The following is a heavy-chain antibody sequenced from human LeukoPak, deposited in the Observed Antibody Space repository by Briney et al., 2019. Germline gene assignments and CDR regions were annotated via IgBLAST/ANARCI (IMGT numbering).Heavy chain of an antibody. Sequence: ASVKVSCKASGYTFTGYYMHWVRQAPGQGLEWVGWINPNSGGTNYAQKFQGRVTMTRDTSISTAYMELSRLRSDDTAVYYCATTRYSSSYYFDYWGQGTLVTVSS. V-gene: IGHV1-2*02. D-gene: IGHD6-6*01. J-gene: IGHJ4*02. CDR1: GYTFTGYY. CDR3: ATTRYSSSYYFDY. CDR2: INPNSGGT.